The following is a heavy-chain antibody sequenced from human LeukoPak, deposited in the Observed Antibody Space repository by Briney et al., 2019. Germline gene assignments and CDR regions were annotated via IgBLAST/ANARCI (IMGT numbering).Heavy chain of an antibody. CDR1: GYTFTSYG. V-gene: IGHV1-18*01. J-gene: IGHJ4*02. CDR2: ISAYNGNT. CDR3: ARGSSTSSSWSYLFDY. Sequence: ASVKVSCNASGYTFTSYGISWVRQAPGQGLEWMGWISAYNGNTNYAQKLQGRVTMTTDTSISTAYMELSRLRSDDTAVYYCARGSSTSSSWSYLFDYWGQGTLVTVSS. D-gene: IGHD6-13*01.